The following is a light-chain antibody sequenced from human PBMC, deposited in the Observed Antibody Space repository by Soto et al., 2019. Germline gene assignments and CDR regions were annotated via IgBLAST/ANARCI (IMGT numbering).Light chain of an antibody. J-gene: IGKJ3*01. CDR3: QQYGSSPRT. V-gene: IGKV3-20*01. CDR2: GAS. Sequence: EIVLTQSPGTLSLSPGERATLSCRASQSVSSYLAWYQQKPGQAPRLLIYGASSRATGIPDRFSGSGSGTHFTLSSSRLEPEDFAVYYCQQYGSSPRTFGPGTKVDIK. CDR1: QSVSSY.